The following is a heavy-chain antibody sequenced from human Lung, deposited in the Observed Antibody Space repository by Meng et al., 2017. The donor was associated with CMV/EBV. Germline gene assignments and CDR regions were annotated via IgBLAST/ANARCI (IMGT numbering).Heavy chain of an antibody. CDR3: ARSSSR. CDR2: ISSSSSYV. J-gene: IGHJ4*02. Sequence: GGSLRLSCAASRFSSYTLNWVRQAPGKGLEWVSSISSSSSYVYYADSVKGRFTISRDNAMNSLYLQMNSLRAEDTAVYYCARSSSRWGQGTLVTVSS. V-gene: IGHV3-21*01. D-gene: IGHD6-6*01. CDR1: RFSSYT.